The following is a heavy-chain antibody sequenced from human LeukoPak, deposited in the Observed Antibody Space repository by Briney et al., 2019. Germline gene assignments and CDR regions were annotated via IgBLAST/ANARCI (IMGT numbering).Heavy chain of an antibody. D-gene: IGHD1-26*01. CDR1: GFTFSSYA. J-gene: IGHJ4*02. CDR2: ISGSGGST. V-gene: IGHV3-23*01. Sequence: WGSLRLSCAASGFTFSSYAMSWVRQAPGKGLEWVSAISGSGGSTYYADSVKGRFTISRDNSKNTLYLQMNSLRAEDTAVYYCAKTQWADSYFDYWGQGTLVTVSS. CDR3: AKTQWADSYFDY.